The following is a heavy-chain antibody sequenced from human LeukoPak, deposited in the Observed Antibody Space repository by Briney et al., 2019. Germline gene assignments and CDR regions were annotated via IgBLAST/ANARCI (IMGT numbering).Heavy chain of an antibody. CDR2: ISSSSSYI. Sequence: GGSLRLSCAASGFTFRSYSMNWVRQAPGKGLEWVSSISSSSSYIYYADSVKGRFTISRDNAKNSLYLQMNSLRAEDTAVYYCARDFVFDVIRDYYFDYWGQGTLVTVSS. J-gene: IGHJ4*02. D-gene: IGHD2/OR15-2a*01. V-gene: IGHV3-21*01. CDR1: GFTFRSYS. CDR3: ARDFVFDVIRDYYFDY.